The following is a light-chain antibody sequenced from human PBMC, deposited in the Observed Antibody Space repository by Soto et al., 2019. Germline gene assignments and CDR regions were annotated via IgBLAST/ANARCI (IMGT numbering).Light chain of an antibody. CDR3: QQSYSAPIT. CDR2: MAF. CDR1: QDIRNC. Sequence: DIQMTQSPSSLSASVGDRVIITCQASQDIRNCLNWYQQKPGKAPKLLIYMAFTLQSGVPSRFSGSGSGTDFTLTISSLQPEDFASYYCQQSYSAPITFGQGTRLEIK. J-gene: IGKJ5*01. V-gene: IGKV1-39*01.